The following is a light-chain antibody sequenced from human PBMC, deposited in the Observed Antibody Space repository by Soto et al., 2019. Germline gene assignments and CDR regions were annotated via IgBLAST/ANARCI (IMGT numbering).Light chain of an antibody. V-gene: IGKV4-1*01. J-gene: IGKJ1*01. Sequence: DIVMTQSPDSLAVSLGERATINCKSSLTLFYDSDNKNYLAWFQQRPGQPPKLLIYWASTRQSGVPDRFSGSGSGTDFTLTISSLQAEDVAVYYCQQYYSAPWTFGQGTKVEIK. CDR3: QQYYSAPWT. CDR2: WAS. CDR1: LTLFYDSDNKNY.